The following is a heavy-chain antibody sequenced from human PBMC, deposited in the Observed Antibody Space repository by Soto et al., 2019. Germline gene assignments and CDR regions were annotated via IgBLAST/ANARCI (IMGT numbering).Heavy chain of an antibody. V-gene: IGHV1-18*01. J-gene: IGHJ4*02. CDR1: GYTFTSYG. D-gene: IGHD3-3*01. CDR3: ATQLSTYYDFWSGPYYFDY. CDR2: ISAYNGNT. Sequence: ASVKVSCKASGYTFTSYGISWVRQAPGQGLEWMGWISAYNGNTNYAQKLQGRVTMTTDTSTSTAYMELRSLRSDDTAVYYCATQLSTYYDFWSGPYYFDYWGQGTVVTVSS.